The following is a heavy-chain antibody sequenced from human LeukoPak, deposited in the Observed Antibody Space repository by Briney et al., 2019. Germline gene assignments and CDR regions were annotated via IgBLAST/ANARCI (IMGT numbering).Heavy chain of an antibody. CDR3: ARFPVVVAARMSWFDP. V-gene: IGHV4-34*01. J-gene: IGHJ5*02. Sequence: SETLSLTCAVCGGSFSGFYWSWIRQPPGKGLEWIGEINHSGSTNYSPSLKSRLTISVDTSRNQFSLKLSSVTAADTAVYYCARFPVVVAARMSWFDPWGQGTLVTVSS. CDR2: INHSGST. D-gene: IGHD2-15*01. CDR1: GGSFSGFY.